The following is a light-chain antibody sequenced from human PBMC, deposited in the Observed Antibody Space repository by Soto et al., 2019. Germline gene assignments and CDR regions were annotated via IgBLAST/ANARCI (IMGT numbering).Light chain of an antibody. CDR2: WAS. J-gene: IGKJ2*01. CDR3: QKYYNSPYT. CDR1: QSVLSSSNDKNY. Sequence: DIVVTQSPDSLPVSLGERATINCKSSQSVLSSSNDKNYLAWYRQKPGQPPKLLIYWASTRESGVPDRFSGSGSGTDFTLTITRLQAEDVAVYYCQKYYNSPYTFGQGTKLEIK. V-gene: IGKV4-1*01.